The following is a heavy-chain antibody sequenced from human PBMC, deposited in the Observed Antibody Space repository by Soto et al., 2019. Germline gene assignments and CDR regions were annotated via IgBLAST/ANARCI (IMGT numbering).Heavy chain of an antibody. Sequence: SETPSLTCAVYGGSFSGYYWSWIRQPPGKGLEWIGEINHSGSTNYNPSLKSRVTISVDTSKNQFSLKLSSVTAADTAVYYCARCYYGSGSYFDYWGQGTLVTVSS. CDR1: GGSFSGYY. J-gene: IGHJ4*02. D-gene: IGHD3-10*01. CDR2: INHSGST. CDR3: ARCYYGSGSYFDY. V-gene: IGHV4-34*01.